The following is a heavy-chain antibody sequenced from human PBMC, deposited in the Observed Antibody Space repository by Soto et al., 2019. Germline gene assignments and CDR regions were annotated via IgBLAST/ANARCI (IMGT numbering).Heavy chain of an antibody. D-gene: IGHD4-17*01. J-gene: IGHJ4*02. CDR1: GGSFSGYY. CDR3: ARKAVTADY. Sequence: SETLSLTCAVYGGSFSGYYWSWIRQPPGKGLEWIGEINHSGSTNYNPSLKSRVTISVDTSKNQFSLKLSSVTAADTTVYYCARKAVTADYWGQGTLVTVSS. V-gene: IGHV4-34*01. CDR2: INHSGST.